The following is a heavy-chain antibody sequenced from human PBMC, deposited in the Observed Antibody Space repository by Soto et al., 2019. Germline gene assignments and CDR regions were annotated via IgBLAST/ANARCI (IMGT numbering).Heavy chain of an antibody. J-gene: IGHJ4*02. Sequence: SETLSLTCTVSGGSISSYYWSWIRQPPGKGLEWIGYIYYSGSTNYNPSLRSRVTISVDTSKNQFSLKLSSVTAADTAVYYCVGDSGYCSSTSCYAGYYFDYWGQGTLVTVSS. CDR1: GGSISSYY. V-gene: IGHV4-59*01. CDR3: VGDSGYCSSTSCYAGYYFDY. D-gene: IGHD2-2*01. CDR2: IYYSGST.